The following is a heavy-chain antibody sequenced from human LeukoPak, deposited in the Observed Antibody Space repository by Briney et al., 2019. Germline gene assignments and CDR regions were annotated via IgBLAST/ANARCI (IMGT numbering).Heavy chain of an antibody. D-gene: IGHD6-19*01. CDR1: GGSISSYY. V-gene: IGHV4-59*01. CDR3: ARVGFGRSGWNQYFDY. CDR2: IYYSGST. Sequence: SETLSLTCTVSGGSISSYYWSWIRQPPGKGLEWIGYIYYSGSTNYNPSLKSRVTISVDTSKNQFSLKLSSVTAADTAVYYCARVGFGRSGWNQYFDYWGQGTLVTVSS. J-gene: IGHJ4*02.